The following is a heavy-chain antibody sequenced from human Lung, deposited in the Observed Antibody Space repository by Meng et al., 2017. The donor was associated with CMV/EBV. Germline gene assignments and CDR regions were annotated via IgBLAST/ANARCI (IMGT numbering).Heavy chain of an antibody. CDR3: ASFPPPGKQWLVTDY. CDR2: IYHSGST. CDR1: GGSFSSSNG. V-gene: IGHV4-4*03. Sequence: PESGPGCVTPQGTLSPTCAVSGGSFSSSNGWSWVRQPPGKGLEWIGEIYHSGSTTYNPSLKSRVTISVDKSKNQFSLKLSSVTAADTAVYYCASFPPPGKQWLVTDYWGQGTLVTVSS. D-gene: IGHD6-19*01. J-gene: IGHJ4*02.